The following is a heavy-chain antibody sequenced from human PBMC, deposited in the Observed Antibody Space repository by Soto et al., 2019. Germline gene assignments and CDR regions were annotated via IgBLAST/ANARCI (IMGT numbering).Heavy chain of an antibody. CDR3: ARASRITGITPWWFGP. Sequence: EVQLVQSGTEVKKPGESLRISCKASGYNFPNYWINWVRQRPGKGLEWMGRIHPSDSYTHYSPSFQGHVIISVDKSASTAHLQWSSLQASDTAIYYCARASRITGITPWWFGPWGQGTLITVSS. CDR2: IHPSDSYT. V-gene: IGHV5-10-1*03. D-gene: IGHD1-7*01. J-gene: IGHJ5*02. CDR1: GYNFPNYW.